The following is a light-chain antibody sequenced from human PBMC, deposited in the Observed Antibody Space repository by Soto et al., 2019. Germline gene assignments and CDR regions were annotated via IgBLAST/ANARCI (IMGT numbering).Light chain of an antibody. Sequence: EIVLTQSPATLSLSPGERATLSCRASQSVSSYLAWYQQKPGQAPRLLIYDASNRATGIPARFSGSGSGTDFTLTISSLELEAFAVYYCQQTYTFCQGTRL. CDR3: QQTYT. CDR2: DAS. J-gene: IGKJ2*01. CDR1: QSVSSY. V-gene: IGKV3-11*01.